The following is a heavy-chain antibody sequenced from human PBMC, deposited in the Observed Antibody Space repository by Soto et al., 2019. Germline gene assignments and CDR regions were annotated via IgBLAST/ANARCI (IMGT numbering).Heavy chain of an antibody. CDR3: AVDSSGYYSWGIAPDY. CDR1: GGSISSSSYY. J-gene: IGHJ4*02. Sequence: SETLSLTCTVSGGSISSSSYYWAWVRQPPGKGLEWIGSVYYSGTTYYNPSLKSRVTISVDTSKNQFSLKLSSVTAADSVLFYCAVDSSGYYSWGIAPDYWGQGTLVTVSS. V-gene: IGHV4-39*07. CDR2: VYYSGTT. D-gene: IGHD3-22*01.